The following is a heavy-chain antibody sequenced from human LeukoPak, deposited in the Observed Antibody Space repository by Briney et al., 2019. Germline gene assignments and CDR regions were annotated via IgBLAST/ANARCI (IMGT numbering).Heavy chain of an antibody. Sequence: GGSLRLSCAASGFTFTNYRMSWVRQAPGKGLEWVANIKQDGSEKYYVDSVEGRFTISRDNAKNSLSLQMDSLRGEDTAVYYCVRALGSSSADYWGQGTLVTVSS. V-gene: IGHV3-7*01. CDR2: IKQDGSEK. CDR3: VRALGSSSADY. J-gene: IGHJ4*02. CDR1: GFTFTNYR. D-gene: IGHD6-6*01.